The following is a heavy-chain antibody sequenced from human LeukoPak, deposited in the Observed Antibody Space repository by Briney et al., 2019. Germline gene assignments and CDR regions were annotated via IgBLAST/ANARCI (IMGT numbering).Heavy chain of an antibody. J-gene: IGHJ4*02. CDR1: GGSISSGSYY. Sequence: SETLSLTCTVSGGSISSGSYYWSWIRQPAGKGLEWIERIYTSGSTNYNPSLKSRVTISVDTSKNQFSLKLSSVTAADTAVYYCARSYIVATMSFDYWCQGTLVTVSS. CDR3: ARSYIVATMSFDY. CDR2: IYTSGST. D-gene: IGHD5-12*01. V-gene: IGHV4-61*02.